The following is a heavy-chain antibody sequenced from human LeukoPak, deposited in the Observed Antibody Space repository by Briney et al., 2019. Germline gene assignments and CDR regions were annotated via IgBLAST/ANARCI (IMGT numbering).Heavy chain of an antibody. J-gene: IGHJ4*02. CDR3: ARDLERGLGDLCEY. Sequence: GGSLRLSCAASGFTFSSYGMHWVRQAPGKGLEWVAVISYDGSNKYYADSVKGRFTISRDNAKNSLFLQMSSLRVEDTAAYYCARDLERGLGDLCEYWGQGTLVIVSS. V-gene: IGHV3-30*03. CDR1: GFTFSSYG. D-gene: IGHD3-10*01. CDR2: ISYDGSNK.